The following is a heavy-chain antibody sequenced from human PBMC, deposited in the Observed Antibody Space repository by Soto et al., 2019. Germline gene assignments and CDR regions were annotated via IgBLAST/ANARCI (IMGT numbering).Heavy chain of an antibody. V-gene: IGHV3-7*01. CDR1: GFTFSSYW. J-gene: IGHJ3*02. CDR2: IKQDGSEK. Sequence: VQLVESGGGLVQPGGSLRLSCAASGFTFSSYWMSWVRQAPGKGLEWVANIKQDGSEKYYVDSVKGRFTISRDNAKNSLYLQMNSLRAEDTAVYYCARGSLLLWFGELGAFDIWGQGTMVTVSS. CDR3: ARGSLLLWFGELGAFDI. D-gene: IGHD3-10*01.